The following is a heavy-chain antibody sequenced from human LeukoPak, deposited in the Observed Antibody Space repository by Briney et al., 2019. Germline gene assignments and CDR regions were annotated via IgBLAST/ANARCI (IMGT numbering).Heavy chain of an antibody. Sequence: PGGSLRLSCAASGFTFSSYAMSWVRQAPGKGLEWVSAISGSGGSTYYADSVKGRFTISRDNSKNTLYLQMNSLRAGDTAVYYCAKDNHLYYYDSSGYFPLDYWGQGTLVTVSS. V-gene: IGHV3-23*01. CDR1: GFTFSSYA. CDR2: ISGSGGST. D-gene: IGHD3-22*01. J-gene: IGHJ4*02. CDR3: AKDNHLYYYDSSGYFPLDY.